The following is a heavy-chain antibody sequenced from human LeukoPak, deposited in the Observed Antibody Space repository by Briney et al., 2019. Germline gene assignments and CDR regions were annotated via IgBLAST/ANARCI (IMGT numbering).Heavy chain of an antibody. CDR2: ISYGGSNK. J-gene: IGHJ4*02. D-gene: IGHD1-1*01. CDR3: ASPTTPNFDY. CDR1: GFTFSSYA. V-gene: IGHV3-30-3*01. Sequence: GGSLRLSCAASGFTFSSYAMHWVRQAPGKGLEWVAVISYGGSNKYYADSVEGRFTISRDNSKNTLYLQMNSLIADDTAVYYCASPTTPNFDYWGQGTLVTVSS.